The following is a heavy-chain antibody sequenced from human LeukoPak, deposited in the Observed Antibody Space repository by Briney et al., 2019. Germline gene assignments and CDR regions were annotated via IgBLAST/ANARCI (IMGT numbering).Heavy chain of an antibody. CDR3: ARDDHYCSGGYCDSRFDY. V-gene: IGHV3-7*01. D-gene: IGHD2-15*01. Sequence: PGGSLRLSCAASGFTFSTSWMNWVRQAPGKGLEWVANIKPDGSEKYYMDSVKGRFTISRDNAKNSLYLQMNSLRDGDTAVYFCARDDHYCSGGYCDSRFDYWGQGTLVTVSS. CDR1: GFTFSTSW. CDR2: IKPDGSEK. J-gene: IGHJ4*02.